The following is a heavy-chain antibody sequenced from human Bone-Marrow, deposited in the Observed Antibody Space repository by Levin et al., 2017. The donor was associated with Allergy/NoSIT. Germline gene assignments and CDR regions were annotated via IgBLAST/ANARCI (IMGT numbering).Heavy chain of an antibody. CDR2: ISYDGSNK. D-gene: IGHD4-17*01. Sequence: GESLKISCAASGFTFRSYAMHWVRQAPGKGLEWVAVISYDGSNKYYVDSVKGRFTISRDNSKNTLYLQMNSLRAEDTAVYYCARDEEYRTVTTPGGYWGQGNLVIVSS. J-gene: IGHJ4*02. CDR1: GFTFRSYA. CDR3: ARDEEYRTVTTPGGY. V-gene: IGHV3-30-3*01.